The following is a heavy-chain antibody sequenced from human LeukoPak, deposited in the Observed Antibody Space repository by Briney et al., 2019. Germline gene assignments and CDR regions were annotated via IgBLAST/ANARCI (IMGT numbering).Heavy chain of an antibody. D-gene: IGHD1-26*01. CDR2: IYSGGAT. Sequence: PGGSLRLSCTASGFIVSSNYMSWVRQAPGKGLEWVSVIYSGGATYYADSVKGRCTISRENSKSMLYLQMNSLRAEDTGVYYCARGPIVGPTKGFDPWGRGTLVTVSS. CDR1: GFIVSSNY. CDR3: ARGPIVGPTKGFDP. J-gene: IGHJ5*02. V-gene: IGHV3-53*01.